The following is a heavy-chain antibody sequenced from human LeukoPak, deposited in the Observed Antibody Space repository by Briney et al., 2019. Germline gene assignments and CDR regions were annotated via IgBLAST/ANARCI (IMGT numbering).Heavy chain of an antibody. CDR3: ARESQLLSNDY. Sequence: PSETLSLTCAVYGGSFSGYYWSWIRQPPGKGLEWIGEINHSGSTNYNPSLKSRVTISVDTSKNQFSLKLSSVTAADTAVYYCARESQLLSNDYWGQGTLVTVSS. CDR1: GGSFSGYY. V-gene: IGHV4-34*01. D-gene: IGHD2-2*01. J-gene: IGHJ4*02. CDR2: INHSGST.